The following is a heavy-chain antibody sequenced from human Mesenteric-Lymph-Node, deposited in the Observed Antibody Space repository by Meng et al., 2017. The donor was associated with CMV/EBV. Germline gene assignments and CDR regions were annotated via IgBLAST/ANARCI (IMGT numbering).Heavy chain of an antibody. CDR2: ISSNGGST. J-gene: IGHJ6*02. CDR3: ARDSPYYDFWSGYIHYYYGMDV. D-gene: IGHD3-3*01. V-gene: IGHV3-64*02. CDR1: GFTFSSCA. Sequence: GESLKISCAASGFTFSSCAMSWVRQAPGKGLEWVSAISSNGGSTYYADSVKGRFTISRDNSKNTLYLQMGSLRAEDMAVYYCARDSPYYDFWSGYIHYYYGMDVWGQGTTVTVSS.